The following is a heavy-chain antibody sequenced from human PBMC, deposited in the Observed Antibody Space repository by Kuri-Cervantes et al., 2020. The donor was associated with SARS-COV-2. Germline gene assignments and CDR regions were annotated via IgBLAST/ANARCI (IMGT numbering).Heavy chain of an antibody. CDR3: ANDGGDYDFWSGYYTSGDYDAFDI. D-gene: IGHD3-3*01. CDR2: ITSDGDTT. V-gene: IGHV3-64*02. Sequence: LSLTCAASGFTFSTYRMHWIRQAPGKGLEYVSAITSDGDTTFYADSVKGRFTISRDNSKNTLYLQLGSLRAEDTAVYYCANDGGDYDFWSGYYTSGDYDAFDIWGQGTMVTVSS. J-gene: IGHJ3*02. CDR1: GFTFSTYR.